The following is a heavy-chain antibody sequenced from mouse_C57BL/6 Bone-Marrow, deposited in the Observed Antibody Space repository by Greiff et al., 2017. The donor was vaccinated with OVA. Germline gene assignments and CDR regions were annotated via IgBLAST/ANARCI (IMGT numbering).Heavy chain of an antibody. CDR1: GYSFTGYF. CDR2: INPYNGDT. V-gene: IGHV1-20*01. D-gene: IGHD2-4*01. J-gene: IGHJ3*01. CDR3: ARYDYDGGGAWFAY. Sequence: VHVKQSGPELVKPGDSVKISCKASGYSFTGYFMNWVMQSHGKSLEWIGRINPYNGDTFYNQKFKGKATLTVDKSSSTAHMELRSLTSEDSAVYYCARYDYDGGGAWFAYWGQGTLVTVSA.